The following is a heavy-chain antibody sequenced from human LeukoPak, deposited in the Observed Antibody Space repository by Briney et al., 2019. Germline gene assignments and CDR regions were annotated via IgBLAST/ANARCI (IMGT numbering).Heavy chain of an antibody. Sequence: ASVKVSCRASGYTFVAFYMQWLRQAPGQGLEWMGWISAYNGNTNYAQKLQGRVTMTTDTSTSTAYMELRSLRSDDTAVYYCARDRISAAVLDYWGPGTLVTVSS. CDR3: ARDRISAAVLDY. CDR2: ISAYNGNT. CDR1: GYTFVAFY. J-gene: IGHJ4*02. D-gene: IGHD6-13*01. V-gene: IGHV1-18*04.